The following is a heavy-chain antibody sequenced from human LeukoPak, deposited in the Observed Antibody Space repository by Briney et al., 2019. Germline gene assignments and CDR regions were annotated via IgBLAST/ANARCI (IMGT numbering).Heavy chain of an antibody. CDR2: ISWNSGSI. CDR3: AKDLYSSGYGSPDY. CDR1: GFTFSSYA. Sequence: GGSLRLSCAASGFTFSSYAMHWVRQAPGKGLEWVSGISWNSGSIGYADSVKGRFTISRDNAKNSLYLQMNSLRAEDTALYYCAKDLYSSGYGSPDYWGQGTLVTVSS. V-gene: IGHV3-9*01. D-gene: IGHD6-19*01. J-gene: IGHJ4*02.